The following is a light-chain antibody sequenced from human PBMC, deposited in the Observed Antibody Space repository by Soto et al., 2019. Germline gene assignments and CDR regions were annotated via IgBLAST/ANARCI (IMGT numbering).Light chain of an antibody. V-gene: IGKV1-8*01. Sequence: ALRMTQSPSSFSASTGDRVTITCRASQGISSYLAWYQQKPGKAPKLLIYAASTLQSGVPSRFSGSGSGTDFTLTISCLQSEDFATYYCQQYYSYSFTFGPGTKVDIK. CDR1: QGISSY. CDR3: QQYYSYSFT. J-gene: IGKJ3*01. CDR2: AAS.